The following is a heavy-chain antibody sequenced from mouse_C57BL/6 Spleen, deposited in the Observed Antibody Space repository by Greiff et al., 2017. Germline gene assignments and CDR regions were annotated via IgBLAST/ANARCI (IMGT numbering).Heavy chain of an antibody. CDR2: IYPGDGDT. CDR3: ARGGYYGNYFDY. Sequence: QVQLKQSGPELVKPGASVKISCKASGYAFSSSWMNWVKQRPGKGLEWIGRIYPGDGDTNYNGKFKGKATLTADKSSSTAYMQLSSLISEDSAVYFCARGGYYGNYFDYWGQGTTLTVSS. V-gene: IGHV1-82*01. D-gene: IGHD2-1*01. CDR1: GYAFSSSW. J-gene: IGHJ2*01.